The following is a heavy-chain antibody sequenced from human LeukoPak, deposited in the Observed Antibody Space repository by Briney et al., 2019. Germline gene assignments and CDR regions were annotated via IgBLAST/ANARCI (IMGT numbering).Heavy chain of an antibody. Sequence: ASVKVSCKASGYTFTSYDINWVRQATGQGHEWMGWMNPNSGNTGYAQKFQGRVTITRNTSISTAYMELSSLRSEDTAVYYCARGVGYCSSTSCEYYYMDVWGKGTTVTVSS. CDR2: MNPNSGNT. CDR1: GYTFTSYD. CDR3: ARGVGYCSSTSCEYYYMDV. V-gene: IGHV1-8*03. J-gene: IGHJ6*03. D-gene: IGHD2-2*01.